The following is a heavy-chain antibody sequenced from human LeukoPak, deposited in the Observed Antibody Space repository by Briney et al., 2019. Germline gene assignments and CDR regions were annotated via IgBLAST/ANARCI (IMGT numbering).Heavy chain of an antibody. CDR2: IYHSGST. V-gene: IGHV4-30-2*01. CDR1: GGSISSGGYS. CDR3: AREGSSGCLDY. Sequence: SRTLSLTCAVSGGSISSGGYSWSWIRQPPGKGLEWIGYIYHSGSTYYNPSLKSRVTISVDRSKNQFSLKLSSVTAADAAVYYCAREGSSGCLDYWGQGTLVTVSS. D-gene: IGHD6-19*01. J-gene: IGHJ4*02.